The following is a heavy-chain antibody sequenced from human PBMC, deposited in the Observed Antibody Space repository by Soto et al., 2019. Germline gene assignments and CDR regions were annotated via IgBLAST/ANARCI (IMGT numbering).Heavy chain of an antibody. J-gene: IGHJ4*02. CDR1: GFTFSNAW. CDR3: TTDIRKPIAAAGIDY. V-gene: IGHV3-15*01. D-gene: IGHD6-13*01. CDR2: IKSKTDGGTT. Sequence: GGSLRLSCAASGFTFSNAWMSWVRQAPGKGLEWVGRIKSKTDGGTTDYAAPVKGRFTISRDDSKNTLYLQMNSLKTEDTAVYYCTTDIRKPIAAAGIDYWGQGTLVTVSS.